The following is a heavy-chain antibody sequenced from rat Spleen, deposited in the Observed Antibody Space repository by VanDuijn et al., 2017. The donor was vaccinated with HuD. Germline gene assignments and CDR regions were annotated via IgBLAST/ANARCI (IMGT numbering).Heavy chain of an antibody. V-gene: IGHV5-22*01. CDR2: ISYEGSGT. D-gene: IGHD1-12*03. Sequence: EVQLVESGGGLVQPGRSLKLSCAASGFTFSDYYMAWVRQAPKKGLEWVASISYEGSGTYYGDSVKGRFTISRDDAKSTLYLQMNSLRSEDTATYYCARRGTMMVTRGMDAWGQGASVTVSS. CDR1: GFTFSDYY. CDR3: ARRGTMMVTRGMDA. J-gene: IGHJ4*01.